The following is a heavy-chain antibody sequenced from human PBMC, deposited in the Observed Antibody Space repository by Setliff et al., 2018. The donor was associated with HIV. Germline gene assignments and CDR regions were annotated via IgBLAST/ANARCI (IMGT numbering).Heavy chain of an antibody. V-gene: IGHV4-39*01. J-gene: IGHJ4*02. CDR3: ASGYCSGGSCYRDRGIDY. CDR1: GGSISSSTYY. D-gene: IGHD2-15*01. CDR2: IYYSGGT. Sequence: SETLSLTCTVSGGSISSSTYYWGWIRQPPGKGLEWIGSIYYSGGTYYNPSLKSRVTISVDTSKNQFSLKLSSVTAADTAVYYCASGYCSGGSCYRDRGIDYWGQGTLVTVSS.